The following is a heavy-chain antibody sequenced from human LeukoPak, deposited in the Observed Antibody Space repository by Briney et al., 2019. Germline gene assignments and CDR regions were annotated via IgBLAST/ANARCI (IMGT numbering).Heavy chain of an antibody. CDR3: ARMLVGSSSWFD. CDR1: GGSISSGDYY. Sequence: SQTLSLTCTVSGGSISSGDYYWSWIRQLPGKGLEWIGYIYYSGSTYYNPSLKSRVTISVDTSKNQFSLKLSSVTAADTAVYYCARMLVGSSSWFDWGQGTLVTVSS. J-gene: IGHJ4*02. CDR2: IYYSGST. V-gene: IGHV4-30-4*08. D-gene: IGHD6-13*01.